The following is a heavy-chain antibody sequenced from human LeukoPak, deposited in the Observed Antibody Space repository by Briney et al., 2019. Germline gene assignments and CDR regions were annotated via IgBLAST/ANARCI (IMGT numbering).Heavy chain of an antibody. CDR1: GFTFSSYG. CDR2: ISYNGSNK. Sequence: PGRSLRLPCAASGFTFSSYGMHWVRQAPGQGLEWVAVISYNGSNKYYADSVKGRFTISRDNSKNTLYLQMNSLRAEDTAVYYCAKAGNSYGSIDYWGQGTLVTVSS. CDR3: AKAGNSYGSIDY. D-gene: IGHD5-18*01. J-gene: IGHJ4*02. V-gene: IGHV3-30*18.